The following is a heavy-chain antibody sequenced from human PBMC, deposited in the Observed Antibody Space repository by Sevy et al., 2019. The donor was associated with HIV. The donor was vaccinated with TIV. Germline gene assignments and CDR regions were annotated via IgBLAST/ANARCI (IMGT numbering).Heavy chain of an antibody. CDR1: GFTFSRYS. CDR3: ARGSGAVVAGNYFDY. Sequence: GGSRRLSCGASGFTFSRYSMNWVRQAPGKGLEWVSSISSGNSYIYYADSVKGRFTISRDNAKNSLYLHMNSLRAEDTAVYYCARGSGAVVAGNYFDYWGQGILVTVSS. CDR2: ISSGNSYI. J-gene: IGHJ4*02. V-gene: IGHV3-21*01. D-gene: IGHD6-19*01.